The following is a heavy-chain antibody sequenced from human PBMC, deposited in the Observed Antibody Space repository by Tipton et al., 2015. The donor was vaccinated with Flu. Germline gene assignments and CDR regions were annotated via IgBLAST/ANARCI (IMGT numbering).Heavy chain of an antibody. Sequence: TLSLTCDVSGDSISSTEYWNWVRQPPGKGLEWIGEVYQSGTTKYSPSLKSRVTISVDKSKNQFSLKLRSVTAADTAVYYCARQSPGMLYVFDPWGQGTLVIVSS. CDR3: ARQSPGMLYVFDP. V-gene: IGHV4-4*02. J-gene: IGHJ5*02. CDR1: GDSISSTEY. CDR2: VYQSGTT. D-gene: IGHD2-8*01.